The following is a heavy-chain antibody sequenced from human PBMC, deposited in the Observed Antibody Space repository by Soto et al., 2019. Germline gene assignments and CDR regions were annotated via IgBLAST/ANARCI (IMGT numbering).Heavy chain of an antibody. CDR1: GYTFTSYG. CDR3: ARGVLRLYFYGRDV. Sequence: QVQLVQSGAEVKKPGASVKVSCKASGYTFTSYGISWVRQAPGQGLEWMGWISAYNGNTNYAQQLQGRVTMTTDTSRSTAYMEPRSLRSDATAVYYCARGVLRLYFYGRDVWGHGTTVTVSS. J-gene: IGHJ6*02. V-gene: IGHV1-18*01. CDR2: ISAYNGNT. D-gene: IGHD2-8*02.